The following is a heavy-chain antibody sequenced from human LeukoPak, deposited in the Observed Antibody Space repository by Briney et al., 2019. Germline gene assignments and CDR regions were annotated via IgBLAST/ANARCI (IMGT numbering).Heavy chain of an antibody. D-gene: IGHD6-13*01. Sequence: PSETLSLTCTVSGGSMSSYYWSWIRQPPGKGLEWIGDIYYSGSTNYNPSLKSRVTISVDTSKNQFSLKLSSVTAADTAVYYCAREGIAAARTYMDVWGQGTTVTVSS. CDR1: GGSMSSYY. CDR3: AREGIAAARTYMDV. J-gene: IGHJ6*02. V-gene: IGHV4-59*01. CDR2: IYYSGST.